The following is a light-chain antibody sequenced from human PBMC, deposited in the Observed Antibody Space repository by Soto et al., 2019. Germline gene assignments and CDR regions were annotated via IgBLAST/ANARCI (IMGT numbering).Light chain of an antibody. CDR3: AVWDDSLSGVV. J-gene: IGLJ2*01. V-gene: IGLV1-47*02. CDR1: TSNVGSNL. Sequence: QSALAQPPSASGTPGQRVTISCSGSTSNVGSNLASWYQQLPGSAPKLLIYNDYERPSGVPDRFSGSKSGTSASLGISGLRSEDEADYFCAVWDDSLSGVVFGGGTKL. CDR2: NDY.